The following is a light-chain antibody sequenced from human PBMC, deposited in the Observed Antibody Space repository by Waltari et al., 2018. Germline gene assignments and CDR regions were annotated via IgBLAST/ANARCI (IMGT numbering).Light chain of an antibody. CDR1: QSIGNW. CDR3: HQYSSFPWA. J-gene: IGKJ1*01. CDR2: KAS. V-gene: IGKV1-5*03. Sequence: DIQMTQSPSTLSASVGDRVTITCRASQSIGNWLAWYQQKPGKAPNLLISKASALESGVPSRFSGSGSGTEFTLTIRSLQPDDFATYYCHQYSSFPWALGQGTKVEIK.